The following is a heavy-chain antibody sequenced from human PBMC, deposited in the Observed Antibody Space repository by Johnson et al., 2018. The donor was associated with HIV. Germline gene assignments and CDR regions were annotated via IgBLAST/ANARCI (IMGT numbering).Heavy chain of an antibody. Sequence: VQLVESGGGVVRPGGSLRLSCAPSGFTFDDYGMSWVRQAPGKGLEWVSGINWNGGSTGYADSVKGRFTISRDNARNFLYLKMNSVRAEDTALYFCARVLNARPQWALDIWGQGTMVTVSS. CDR3: ARVLNARPQWALDI. D-gene: IGHD5-24*01. CDR1: GFTFDDYG. CDR2: INWNGGST. V-gene: IGHV3-20*04. J-gene: IGHJ3*02.